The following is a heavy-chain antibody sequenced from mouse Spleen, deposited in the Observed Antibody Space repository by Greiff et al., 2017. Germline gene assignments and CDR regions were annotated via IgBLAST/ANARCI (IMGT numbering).Heavy chain of an antibody. Sequence: VQLKESGGGLVKPGGSLKLSCAASGFTFSSYAMSWVRQSPEKRLEWVAEISSGGSYTYYPDTVTGRFTISRDNAKNTLYLEMSSLRSEDTAMYYCARGEGDYAMDYWGQGTSVTVSS. CDR3: ARGEGDYAMDY. CDR1: GFTFSSYA. J-gene: IGHJ4*01. V-gene: IGHV5-9-4*01. CDR2: ISSGGSYT.